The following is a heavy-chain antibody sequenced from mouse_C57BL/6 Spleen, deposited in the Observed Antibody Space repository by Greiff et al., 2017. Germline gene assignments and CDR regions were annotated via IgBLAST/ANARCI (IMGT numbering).Heavy chain of an antibody. Sequence: QVQLKESGPELVKPGASVKLSCKASGYTFTSYDINWVQQRPGPGLEWIGWIYPRDGSTKYNEKFKGKATLTVDTSSSTAYMELHSLTSEDSAVYFCARRGTVYAMDYWGQGTSVTVSS. J-gene: IGHJ4*01. CDR2: IYPRDGST. CDR1: GYTFTSYD. CDR3: ARRGTVYAMDY. D-gene: IGHD1-1*01. V-gene: IGHV1-85*01.